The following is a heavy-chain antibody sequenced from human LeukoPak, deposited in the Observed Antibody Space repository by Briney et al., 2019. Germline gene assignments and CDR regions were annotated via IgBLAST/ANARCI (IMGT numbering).Heavy chain of an antibody. CDR2: IWYDGSNK. J-gene: IGHJ6*03. CDR1: GFTFSSSG. CDR3: ARGKVYYYYYYYMDV. V-gene: IGHV3-33*01. Sequence: GGSLRLSCAASGFTFSSSGMHWVRQAPGKGLEWVAVIWYDGSNKYYADSVKGRFTVSRDNSKNTLYLQMNSLRAEDTAVYYCARGKVYYYYYYYMDVWGKGTTVTVSS.